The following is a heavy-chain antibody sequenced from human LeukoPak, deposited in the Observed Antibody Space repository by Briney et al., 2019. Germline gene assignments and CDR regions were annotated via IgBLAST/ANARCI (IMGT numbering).Heavy chain of an antibody. CDR3: ARDELWFGEPDY. Sequence: ASVKVSCKASGYTFTSYYMHWVRQAPGQGLEWMGIINPSGGSTSYAQKFQGRVTMTRDTSTSTVYMELRSLRSDDTAVYYCARDELWFGEPDYWGQGTLVTVSS. CDR2: INPSGGST. V-gene: IGHV1-46*01. D-gene: IGHD3-10*01. J-gene: IGHJ4*02. CDR1: GYTFTSYY.